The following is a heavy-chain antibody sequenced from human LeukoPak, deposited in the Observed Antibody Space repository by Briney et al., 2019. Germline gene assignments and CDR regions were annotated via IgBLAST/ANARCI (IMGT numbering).Heavy chain of an antibody. CDR3: ARVKIVVVPAAKYWYFDL. Sequence: SETLSLTCAVSGGSISSGGYSWSWIRQPPGKGLKWIGYIYHSGSTYYNPSLKSRVTISVDRSKNQFSLKLSSVTAADTAVYYCARVKIVVVPAAKYWYFDLWGRGTLVTVSS. J-gene: IGHJ2*01. V-gene: IGHV4-30-2*01. CDR1: GGSISSGGYS. CDR2: IYHSGST. D-gene: IGHD2-2*01.